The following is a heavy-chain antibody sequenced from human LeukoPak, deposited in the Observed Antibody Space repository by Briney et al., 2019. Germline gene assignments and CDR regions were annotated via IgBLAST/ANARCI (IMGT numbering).Heavy chain of an antibody. D-gene: IGHD3-10*02. Sequence: TGGSLRLSCAASGFTFGSYAMSWVRQAPGKGLEWVSAISGSGGSTYYADSVKGRFTISRDNAKNSLYLQMNSLRAEDTAVYYCARAVRGHYYYYYGMDVWGQGTTVTVSS. V-gene: IGHV3-23*01. CDR1: GFTFGSYA. CDR3: ARAVRGHYYYYYGMDV. CDR2: ISGSGGST. J-gene: IGHJ6*02.